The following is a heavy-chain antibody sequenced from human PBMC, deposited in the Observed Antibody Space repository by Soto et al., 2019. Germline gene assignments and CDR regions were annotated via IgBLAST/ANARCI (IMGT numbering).Heavy chain of an antibody. J-gene: IGHJ5*01. CDR3: ARLVGTSWLDS. V-gene: IGHV6-1*01. CDR1: GDSVSTNSAT. D-gene: IGHD2-2*01. Sequence: PSQTLSLTCAISGDSVSTNSATWDWIRQYPSRGLEWLGRTYYRSKWYNDYAVSVKGRITINPDTSNNQFSLQLNSVTPDDTAVYYCARLVGTSWLDSWGQGTLVTVSS. CDR2: TYYRSKWYN.